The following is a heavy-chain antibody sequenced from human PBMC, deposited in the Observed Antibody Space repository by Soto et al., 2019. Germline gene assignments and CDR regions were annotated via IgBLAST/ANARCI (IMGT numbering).Heavy chain of an antibody. Sequence: PSETLSLTCTVSGGSISSGDYYWSWIRQPPGKGLEWIGYIYYSGSTYYNPSLKSRVTISVDTSKNQFSLKLSSVTAADTAVYYCARGLWFSYGMDVWGQGTTVTVSS. V-gene: IGHV4-30-4*01. J-gene: IGHJ6*02. CDR2: IYYSGST. D-gene: IGHD5-18*01. CDR3: ARGLWFSYGMDV. CDR1: GGSISSGDYY.